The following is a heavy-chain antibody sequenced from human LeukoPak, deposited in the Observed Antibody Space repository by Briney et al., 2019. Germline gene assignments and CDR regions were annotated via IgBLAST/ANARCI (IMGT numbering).Heavy chain of an antibody. J-gene: IGHJ4*02. D-gene: IGHD1-1*01. CDR1: GGSISSSV. CDR2: ISGSGGST. Sequence: PSETLSLTCSVSGGSISSSVTNWDWIRQPPGKGLEWVSAISGSGGSTYYADSVKGRFTISRDNSKNTLYLQMNSLRAEDTAVYYCAKDLGGTTSLFDYWGQGTLVTVSS. V-gene: IGHV3-23*01. CDR3: AKDLGGTTSLFDY.